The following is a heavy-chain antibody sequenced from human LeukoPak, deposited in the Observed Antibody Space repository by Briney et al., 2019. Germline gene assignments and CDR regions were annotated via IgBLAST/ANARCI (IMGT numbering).Heavy chain of an antibody. CDR1: GFTFSSYA. V-gene: IGHV3-23*01. J-gene: IGHJ3*02. CDR2: ISGSGGST. CDR3: AKDIGIVAYDAFEM. Sequence: GGSLRLSCAASGFTFSSYAISWVRQAPGKGLEWVSSISGSGGSTFYADPVKGRFTICRDNSKNTLYLQMNSLRAEDTAVYYCAKDIGIVAYDAFEMWGQGTMVTVSS. D-gene: IGHD5-12*01.